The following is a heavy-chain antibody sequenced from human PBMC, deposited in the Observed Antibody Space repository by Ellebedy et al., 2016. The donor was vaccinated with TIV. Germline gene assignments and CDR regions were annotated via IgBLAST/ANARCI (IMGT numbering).Heavy chain of an antibody. CDR2: IYTSWST. J-gene: IGHJ6*02. CDR3: ARDRIVVVTAGDFYGMDV. Sequence: SETLSLTCTVPGGSISSYYWSWIRQPAGKGLEWIGRIYTSWSTNYNPSLKSRVTMSVDTSKNQFSLKLSAVTAADTAVYYCARDRIVVVTAGDFYGMDVWGQGTTVTVSS. D-gene: IGHD2-21*02. V-gene: IGHV4-4*07. CDR1: GGSISSYY.